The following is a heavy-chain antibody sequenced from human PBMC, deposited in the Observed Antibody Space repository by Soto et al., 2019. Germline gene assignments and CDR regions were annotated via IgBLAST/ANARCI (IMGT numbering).Heavy chain of an antibody. Sequence: GGSLRLSCAASGFTVSSNYMSWVRQAPGKGLEWVSVIYSGGSIDYADSVKGRFTISRDNSKNTLYLQMNTLRVEDTAVYYCARVDFWSGYFFDYWGQGTLVTVSS. D-gene: IGHD3-3*01. CDR3: ARVDFWSGYFFDY. CDR1: GFTVSSNY. J-gene: IGHJ4*02. V-gene: IGHV3-66*01. CDR2: IYSGGSI.